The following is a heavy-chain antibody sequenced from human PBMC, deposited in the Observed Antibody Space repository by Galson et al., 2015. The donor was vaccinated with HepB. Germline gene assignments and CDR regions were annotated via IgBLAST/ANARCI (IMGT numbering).Heavy chain of an antibody. D-gene: IGHD3-10*01. CDR2: ISYDGSNK. J-gene: IGHJ6*03. Sequence: SLRLSCAASGFTFSSYGMHWVRQAPGKGLEWVAIISYDGSNKYYADSVKGRFTISRDNSKNTLYLQMNSLRGEDTAVYYCAKEAGSYAVFDYCYMDVWGRGTTVTVSS. CDR3: AKEAGSYAVFDYCYMDV. CDR1: GFTFSSYG. V-gene: IGHV3-30*18.